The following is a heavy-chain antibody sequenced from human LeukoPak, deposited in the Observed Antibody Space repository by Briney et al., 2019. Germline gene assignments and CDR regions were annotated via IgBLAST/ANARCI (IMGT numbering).Heavy chain of an antibody. CDR2: IYHSGST. CDR1: GYSISSPYY. CDR3: AKSNGYGLIDI. V-gene: IGHV4-38-2*02. J-gene: IGHJ3*02. D-gene: IGHD3-10*01. Sequence: PSETLSLTCTVSGYSISSPYYWGWIRQPPGKGLEWIGTIYHSGSTYYNPSLKSRVTISVDTSRNQFSLKLNSVTAADTAVYYCAKSNGYGLIDIWGQGTMVTVSS.